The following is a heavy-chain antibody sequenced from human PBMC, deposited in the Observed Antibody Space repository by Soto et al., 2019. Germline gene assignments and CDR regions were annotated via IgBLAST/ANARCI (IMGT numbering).Heavy chain of an antibody. CDR1: GFTFSSYA. D-gene: IGHD3-3*01. V-gene: IGHV3-23*01. CDR2: ISGSGGST. Sequence: GGSLRLSCAASGFTFSSYAMSWVRQAPGKGLEWVSAISGSGGSTYYADHVKGRFTISRDNSKNTLYLQMNSLRAEDTAVYYCAKVCGGYETYYDFWSGYSRHFDYWGQGTLVTVSS. CDR3: AKVCGGYETYYDFWSGYSRHFDY. J-gene: IGHJ4*02.